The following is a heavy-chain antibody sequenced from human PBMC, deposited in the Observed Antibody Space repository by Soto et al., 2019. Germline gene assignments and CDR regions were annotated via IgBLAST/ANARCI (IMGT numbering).Heavy chain of an antibody. CDR3: ARVLDSSGWYACDY. CDR2: VYYSGST. Sequence: QVQLQESGPGLVKPSETLSLTCTVSGGSVTSGSYYWSWIQQPPGKGLEWIGHVYYSGSTNYTPSLKSRVTISGDLSKNQFSLKLSYVTAADTAVYYCARVLDSSGWYACDYWGQGTLVTVSS. CDR1: GGSVTSGSYY. V-gene: IGHV4-61*01. J-gene: IGHJ4*02. D-gene: IGHD6-19*01.